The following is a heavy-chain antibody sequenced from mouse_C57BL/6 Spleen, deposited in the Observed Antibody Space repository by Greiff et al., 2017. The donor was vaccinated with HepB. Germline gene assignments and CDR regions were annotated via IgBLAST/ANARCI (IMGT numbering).Heavy chain of an antibody. D-gene: IGHD2-5*01. CDR1: GYAFSSSW. V-gene: IGHV1-82*01. CDR3: AKLYSNYAMDY. Sequence: QVQLQQSGPELVKPGASVKISCKASGYAFSSSWMNWVKQRPGKGLEWIGRIYPGDGDTNYNGKSKGKATLTADKSSSTAYMQLSSLTSEDSAVYFCAKLYSNYAMDYWGQGTSVTVSS. J-gene: IGHJ4*01. CDR2: IYPGDGDT.